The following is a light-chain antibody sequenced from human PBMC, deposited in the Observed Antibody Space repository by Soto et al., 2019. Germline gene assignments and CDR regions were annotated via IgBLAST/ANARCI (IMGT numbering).Light chain of an antibody. V-gene: IGLV2-14*01. Sequence: QSALTQPASVAGSLGQSITISCTGTSSDVGNYDYVSWYQQHPGKAPKLMIYEVTNRPSGVSNRFSGSKSGNTASLTISGLQAEDEADYYCSSYTSSSTYVFGTGTKLT. CDR1: SSDVGNYDY. CDR3: SSYTSSSTYV. CDR2: EVT. J-gene: IGLJ1*01.